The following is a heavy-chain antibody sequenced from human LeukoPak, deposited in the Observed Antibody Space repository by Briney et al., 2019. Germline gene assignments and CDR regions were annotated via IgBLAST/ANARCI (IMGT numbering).Heavy chain of an antibody. D-gene: IGHD3-16*01. CDR1: GFTFSSYE. V-gene: IGHV3-48*03. Sequence: AGGSLRLSCAASGFTFSSYEMNWVRQAPGKGLEWISYISIRGTTIYYADSVKGRFTISRDNAKNSLYLQMNSLRVEDTAVYYCARDPRGMDVWGQGGTLTDSS. J-gene: IGHJ6*02. CDR2: ISIRGTTI. CDR3: ARDPRGMDV.